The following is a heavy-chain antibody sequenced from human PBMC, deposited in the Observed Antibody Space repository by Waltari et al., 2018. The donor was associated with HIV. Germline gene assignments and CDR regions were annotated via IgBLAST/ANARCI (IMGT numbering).Heavy chain of an antibody. V-gene: IGHV3-33*06. CDR2: IWSDGYNK. D-gene: IGHD3-16*01. Sequence: QVYLMESGGGVVQPGGALKLSLAASGFPFRCSGMHWFRQAPGKGLEWVAVIWSDGYNKFYADSVRGRFTFSRDNSKYTLSLQMNSLRAEDTALYYCVKERGPFNGFDIWGQGTMVTVSS. J-gene: IGHJ3*02. CDR1: GFPFRCSG. CDR3: VKERGPFNGFDI.